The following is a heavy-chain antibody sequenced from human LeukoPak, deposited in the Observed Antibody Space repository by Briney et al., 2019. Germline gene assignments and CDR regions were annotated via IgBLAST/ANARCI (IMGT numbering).Heavy chain of an antibody. CDR3: ARGRGSPLYYYYYYMDV. Sequence: GASVKVSCKASGYTFTGYYMHWVRQAPGQGLEWMGRINHNSGGTNYAQKFQGRVTMTRDTSISTAYMELSRLRSDDTAVYYCARGRGSPLYYYYYYMDVWGKGTTVTVSS. J-gene: IGHJ6*03. D-gene: IGHD6-19*01. CDR2: INHNSGGT. CDR1: GYTFTGYY. V-gene: IGHV1-2*06.